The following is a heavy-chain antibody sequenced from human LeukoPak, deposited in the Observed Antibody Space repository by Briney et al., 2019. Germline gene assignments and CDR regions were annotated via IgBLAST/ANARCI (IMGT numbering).Heavy chain of an antibody. D-gene: IGHD4-17*01. Sequence: ASVKVSCKASGYTFTSYAMHWVRQAPGQRLEWMGWINAGNGNTKYSQKFQGRVTITRDTSASTAYMELSSLRSDDTAVYYCARDWDDYGDYSFYYWGQGTLVTVSS. J-gene: IGHJ4*02. CDR2: INAGNGNT. CDR1: GYTFTSYA. V-gene: IGHV1-3*01. CDR3: ARDWDDYGDYSFYY.